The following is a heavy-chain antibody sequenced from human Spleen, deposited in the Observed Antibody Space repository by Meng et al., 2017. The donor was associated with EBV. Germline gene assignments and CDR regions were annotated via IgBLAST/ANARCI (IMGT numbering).Heavy chain of an antibody. D-gene: IGHD3-22*01. CDR3: ARVRSGSGYYYAGY. CDR1: GYTFTSYD. V-gene: IGHV1-8*02. Sequence: HVQLVQSRSEVKKPVAAVKVSCKAFGYTFTSYDINGMRQATGQGLEWMGWMNPNSGNTGYAQKFQGRVTMTRNTSISTAYMELSSLRSDDTAVYYCARVRSGSGYYYAGYWGQGTLVTVSS. CDR2: MNPNSGNT. J-gene: IGHJ4*02.